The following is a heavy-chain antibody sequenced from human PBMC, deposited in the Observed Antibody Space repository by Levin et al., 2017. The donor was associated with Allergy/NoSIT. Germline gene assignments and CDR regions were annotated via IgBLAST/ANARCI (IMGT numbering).Heavy chain of an antibody. J-gene: IGHJ3*02. CDR2: FYTSDDT. V-gene: IGHV4-4*07. CDR3: ARGGRSNCDNESCYSRNAFNI. CDR1: GDSVSSHY. Sequence: SKTLSLICTVSGDSVSSHYWNWIRQPAGKGLEWLGRFYTSDDTNYNPSLKSRVTMSFDTSKNHFSLKLSSVTAADTAVYYCARGGRSNCDNESCYSRNAFNIWGRGTMVIVSS. D-gene: IGHD2-21*01.